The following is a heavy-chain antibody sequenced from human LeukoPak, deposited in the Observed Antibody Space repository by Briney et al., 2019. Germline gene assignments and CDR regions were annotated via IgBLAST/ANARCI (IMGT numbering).Heavy chain of an antibody. V-gene: IGHV1-8*01. CDR2: MSPNSGNT. D-gene: IGHD6-6*01. Sequence: PAASVKVSCKASGYTFTSYDINWVRQATGQGLEWMGWMSPNSGNTGYAQKFQGRVTITRNTSISTAYMELSSLRSEDTAVYYCARGEFRSSHAFDIWGQGTMVTVSS. J-gene: IGHJ3*02. CDR1: GYTFTSYD. CDR3: ARGEFRSSHAFDI.